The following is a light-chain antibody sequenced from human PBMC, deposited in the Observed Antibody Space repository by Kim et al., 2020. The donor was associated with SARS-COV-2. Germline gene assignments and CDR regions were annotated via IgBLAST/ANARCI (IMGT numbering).Light chain of an antibody. CDR1: NIEKRN. J-gene: IGLJ2*01. CDR3: QVWDGRAVV. V-gene: IGLV3-9*01. CDR2: RDS. Sequence: VALGQTARMTCGGDNIEKRNVHWYQQRTGQAPILVIYRDSKRPSGIPERVSGSNSGNTATLTISRVQAGDEADYYCQVWDGRAVVFGGGTQLTVL.